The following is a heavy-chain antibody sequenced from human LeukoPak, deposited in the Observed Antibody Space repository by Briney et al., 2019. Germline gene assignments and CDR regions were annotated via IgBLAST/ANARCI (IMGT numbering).Heavy chain of an antibody. CDR3: AKVRGYFDWLLYPFDY. Sequence: GGSLRLSCAASGFTFSSYSMNWVRQAPGKGLEWVSSISSSSSYIYYADSVKGRFTISRDNAKNSLYLQMNSLRAEDTAVYYCAKVRGYFDWLLYPFDYWGQGTLVTVSS. D-gene: IGHD3-9*01. V-gene: IGHV3-21*04. J-gene: IGHJ4*02. CDR1: GFTFSSYS. CDR2: ISSSSSYI.